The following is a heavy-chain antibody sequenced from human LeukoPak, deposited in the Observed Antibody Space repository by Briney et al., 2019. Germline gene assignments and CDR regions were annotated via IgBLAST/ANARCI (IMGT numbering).Heavy chain of an antibody. J-gene: IGHJ6*02. D-gene: IGHD3-3*01. CDR3: ARDVDFWSGYPGGNYYGMDV. CDR1: GFTFSSYA. Sequence: GGSLRLSCAASGFTFSSYAMSWVRQAPGKGLEWVSAISGSGGSTYYADSVKGRFTISRDNSKNTLYLQMNSLRAEDTAVYYCARDVDFWSGYPGGNYYGMDVWGQGTTVTVSS. V-gene: IGHV3-23*01. CDR2: ISGSGGST.